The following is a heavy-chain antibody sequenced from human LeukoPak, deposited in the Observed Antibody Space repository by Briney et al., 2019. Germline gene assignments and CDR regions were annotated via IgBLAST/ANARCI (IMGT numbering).Heavy chain of an antibody. CDR3: ARDTGSNFFDP. V-gene: IGHV1-18*01. J-gene: IGHJ5*02. CDR1: GYTFTTYG. D-gene: IGHD1-26*01. CDR2: ISTYNAKT. Sequence: ASVKVSCKASGYTFTTYGIIWVRQAPGQGLEWMGWISTYNAKTKYAQNLQGRVAMTTDTTTSTVYMELRSLTSDDTAVYYCARDTGSNFFDPWGQGTLVTVSS.